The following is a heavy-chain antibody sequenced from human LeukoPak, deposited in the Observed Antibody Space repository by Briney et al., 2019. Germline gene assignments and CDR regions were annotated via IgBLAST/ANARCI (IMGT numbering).Heavy chain of an antibody. V-gene: IGHV3-53*01. J-gene: IGHJ4*02. CDR3: ARDLYCSSTSCSDY. CDR1: GFTVSSNY. CDR2: IYSGGST. Sequence: GGSLRLSCAASGFTVSSNYMSWVRQAPGKGLEWVSVIYSGGSTYYADSVKGRFTISRDNSKNTLYLQMNSLRAEDTAVYYCARDLYCSSTSCSDYWGQGTLVTVSS. D-gene: IGHD2-2*01.